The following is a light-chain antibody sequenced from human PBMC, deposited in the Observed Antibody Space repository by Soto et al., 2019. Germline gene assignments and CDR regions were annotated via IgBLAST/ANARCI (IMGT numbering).Light chain of an antibody. CDR2: DAS. V-gene: IGKV3-20*01. CDR1: QSVSNF. J-gene: IGKJ1*01. Sequence: EFVLTQSPATLSLSPGERATLSCRASQSVSNFLAWYQQRPGQPPRLLIYDASNRATGIPARFSGSGSGTDFTLTISRLQPEDSAVYHCQQYGSSPTTFGQGTKVDIK. CDR3: QQYGSSPTT.